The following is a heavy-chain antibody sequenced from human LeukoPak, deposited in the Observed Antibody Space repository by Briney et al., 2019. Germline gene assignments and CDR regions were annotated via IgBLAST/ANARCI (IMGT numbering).Heavy chain of an antibody. CDR3: AGVITMVRGVINGMDV. CDR2: INHSGST. Sequence: SETLSLTCAVYGGSFSGYYWSWIRQPPGKGLEWIGEINHSGSTNYNPSLKSRVTISVDTSKNQFSLKLSSVTAADTAVYYCAGVITMVRGVINGMDVWGQGTTVTVSS. D-gene: IGHD3-10*01. CDR1: GGSFSGYY. V-gene: IGHV4-34*01. J-gene: IGHJ6*02.